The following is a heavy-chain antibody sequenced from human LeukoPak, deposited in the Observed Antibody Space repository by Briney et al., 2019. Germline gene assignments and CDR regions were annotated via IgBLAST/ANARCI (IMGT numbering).Heavy chain of an antibody. CDR1: GFTFSNYV. CDR3: AKGRGSDRDGFNFSGFRSAMPFPDS. V-gene: IGHV3-23*01. CDR2: ISGSGGST. Sequence: PGGSLRLSCAASGFTFSNYVMSWVRQAPGKGLEWVSGISGSGGSTHYADSVKGRFTISRDNSKNTLSLQMNSLRAEDTALYYCAKGRGSDRDGFNFSGFRSAMPFPDSWGREPWSPSPQ. J-gene: IGHJ5*01. D-gene: IGHD5-24*01.